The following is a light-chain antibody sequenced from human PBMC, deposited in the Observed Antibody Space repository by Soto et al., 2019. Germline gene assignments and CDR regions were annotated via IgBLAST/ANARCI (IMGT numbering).Light chain of an antibody. CDR3: QQYNNWPPDRT. Sequence: EIVMTQSPATLSVSPGERATLSCRASQSVGSNLAWYQQKPGQAPRLLIYGASTRATGIPARFSGSGSGTECTLTISSLQSEAFAIYFCQQYNNWPPDRTFGQGTKVEIK. CDR2: GAS. V-gene: IGKV3-15*01. CDR1: QSVGSN. J-gene: IGKJ1*01.